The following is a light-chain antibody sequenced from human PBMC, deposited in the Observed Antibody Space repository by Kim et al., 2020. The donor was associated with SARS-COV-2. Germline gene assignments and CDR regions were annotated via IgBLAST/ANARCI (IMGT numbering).Light chain of an antibody. J-gene: IGKJ4*01. CDR3: QQYNGYLLT. Sequence: ASVGDRVTIPCRASQTVSTWLAWYQQKPGKAPKLLIYDASILESGVPSRFSGSGSGTEFTLTISSLQPDDFATYYCQQYNGYLLTFGGGTKVDIK. CDR1: QTVSTW. CDR2: DAS. V-gene: IGKV1-5*01.